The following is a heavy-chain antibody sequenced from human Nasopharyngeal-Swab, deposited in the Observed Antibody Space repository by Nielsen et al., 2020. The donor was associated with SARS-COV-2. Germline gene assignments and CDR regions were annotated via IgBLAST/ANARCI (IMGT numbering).Heavy chain of an antibody. D-gene: IGHD1-14*01. V-gene: IGHV3-21*05. Sequence: GESLKISCAASGFTFTSYIMHWVRQAPGKGLEWVSYISSSSYTNYADSVKGRFTISRDNSKNTLYLQMNSLRAEDTAVYYCAKAGVGNFQPYYFDYWGQGTLVTVSS. CDR2: ISSSSYT. J-gene: IGHJ4*02. CDR3: AKAGVGNFQPYYFDY. CDR1: GFTFTSYI.